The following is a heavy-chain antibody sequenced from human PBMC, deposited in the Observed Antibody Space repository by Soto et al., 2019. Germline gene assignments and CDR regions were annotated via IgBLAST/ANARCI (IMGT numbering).Heavy chain of an antibody. CDR3: ARGNATTLNYYFDY. CDR1: GGSFSGYY. J-gene: IGHJ4*02. CDR2: INHSGST. D-gene: IGHD5-12*01. Sequence: SETLSLTCAVYGGSFSGYYWSWIRQPPGKGLEWIGEINHSGSTNYNPSLKSRVTISVDTSKNQFSLKLSSVTAADTAVYYCARGNATTLNYYFDYWGQGTLVTVSS. V-gene: IGHV4-34*01.